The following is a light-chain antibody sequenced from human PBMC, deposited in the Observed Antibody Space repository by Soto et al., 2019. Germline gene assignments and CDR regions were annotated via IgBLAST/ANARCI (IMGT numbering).Light chain of an antibody. J-gene: IGKJ1*01. Sequence: EIVLTQSPATLSLSPGERATLSCRASQSVSTCFAWYQQKPGQAPRLLSYDASKRATGIPARFSGSGSGTDFTLTISCLETDDCAVYYCQKRSDLPLTFGQGTKVEF. V-gene: IGKV3-11*01. CDR2: DAS. CDR3: QKRSDLPLT. CDR1: QSVSTC.